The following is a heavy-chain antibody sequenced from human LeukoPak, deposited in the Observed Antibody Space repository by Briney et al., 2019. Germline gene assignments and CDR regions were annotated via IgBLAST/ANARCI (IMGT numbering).Heavy chain of an antibody. Sequence: PSETLSLTCTVSGGSISSYYWSWIRQPPGKGLEWIGEINHSGSTNYNPSLKSRVTISVDTSKNQFSLKLSSVTAADTAVYYCARQGKYSSSRLRYYYYYMDVWGKGTTVTISS. CDR3: ARQGKYSSSRLRYYYYYMDV. CDR2: INHSGST. D-gene: IGHD6-13*01. V-gene: IGHV4-34*01. CDR1: GGSISSYY. J-gene: IGHJ6*03.